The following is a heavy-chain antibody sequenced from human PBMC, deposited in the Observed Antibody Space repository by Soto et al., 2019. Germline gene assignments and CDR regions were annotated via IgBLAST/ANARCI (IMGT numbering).Heavy chain of an antibody. CDR3: ATLPDWGSGSN. Sequence: QLQLQESGPGLVKPSETLSLTCTVSGGSIRSSSYYWGWIRQSPGRGLEWIGYIYYSGNTYYNSSLKSRVTISIDTSKNQFSLKLSSVTAADTAVYYCATLPDWGSGSNWGQGTLVTVSS. CDR2: IYYSGNT. J-gene: IGHJ4*02. CDR1: GGSIRSSSYY. D-gene: IGHD3-10*01. V-gene: IGHV4-39*01.